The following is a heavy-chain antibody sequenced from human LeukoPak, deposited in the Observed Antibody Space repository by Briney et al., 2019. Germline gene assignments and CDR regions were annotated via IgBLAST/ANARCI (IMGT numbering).Heavy chain of an antibody. J-gene: IGHJ6*03. CDR3: ARLVLDYYYYMDV. CDR1: GYSISSGYY. Sequence: PSETLSLTCAVSGYSISSGYYWGGIRQPPGKGLEWIGSIYHSGSTYYNPSLKSRVTISADTSKDQFSLKLSSVTAADTAVYYCARLVLDYYYYMDVWGKGTTVTVSS. V-gene: IGHV4-38-2*01. CDR2: IYHSGST.